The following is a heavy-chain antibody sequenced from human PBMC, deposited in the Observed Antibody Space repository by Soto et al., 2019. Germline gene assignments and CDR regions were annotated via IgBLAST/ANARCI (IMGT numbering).Heavy chain of an antibody. J-gene: IGHJ4*02. V-gene: IGHV1-8*01. CDR2: MNPNSGHT. CDR1: GYTFTTYD. CDR3: ATSYGSGYRAFDY. Sequence: ASVKVSCKASGYTFTTYDINWVRQATGQGLEWMGWMNPNSGHTVYAQKFQGRVTMTADKSTSTAYMELRSLRSEDTAFYYCATSYGSGYRAFDYWGQGALVTVSS. D-gene: IGHD3-10*01.